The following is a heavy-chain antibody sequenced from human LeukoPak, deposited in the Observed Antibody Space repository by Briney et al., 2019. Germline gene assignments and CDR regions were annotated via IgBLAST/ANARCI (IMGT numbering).Heavy chain of an antibody. CDR1: GYTFTGYY. D-gene: IGHD1/OR15-1a*01. CDR2: INPNSGGT. CDR3: ARVRTRNNWFDP. V-gene: IGHV1-2*02. Sequence: ASVKVSCKASGYTFTGYYMHWVRQAPGQGLEWMGWINPNSGGTNYAQKFQGRVTMTRDTSISTAYMELSRLRSDDTAVYYCARVRTRNNWFDPRGQGTLVTVSS. J-gene: IGHJ5*02.